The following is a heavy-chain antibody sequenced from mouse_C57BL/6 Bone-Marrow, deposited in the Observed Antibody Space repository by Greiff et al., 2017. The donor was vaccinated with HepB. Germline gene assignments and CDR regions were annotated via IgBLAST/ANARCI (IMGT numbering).Heavy chain of an antibody. D-gene: IGHD2-3*01. V-gene: IGHV1-55*01. CDR1: GYTFTSYW. J-gene: IGHJ2*01. CDR3: ARWLLRSDY. CDR2: IYPGSGST. Sequence: VQLQQSGAELVRPGTSVKMSCKASGYTFTSYWITWVKQRPGQGLEWIGDIYPGSGSTNYNEKFKSKATLTVDTSSSTAYMQLSSLTSEDSAVYYCARWLLRSDYWGQGTTLTVSS.